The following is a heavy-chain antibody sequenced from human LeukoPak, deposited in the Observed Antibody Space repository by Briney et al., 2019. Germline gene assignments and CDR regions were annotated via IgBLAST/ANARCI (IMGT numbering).Heavy chain of an antibody. Sequence: PSETLSLTCTVSGGAISGHYWNWIRQPPGKGLEWIGHIHYSGSTNYNPSLRSRVTILVDASKNQFSLELTSVTAADTAVYYCARLGFCSGGRCLNDYWGQGTLVTVSS. CDR3: ARLGFCSGGRCLNDY. CDR1: GGAISGHY. CDR2: IHYSGST. D-gene: IGHD2-15*01. J-gene: IGHJ4*02. V-gene: IGHV4-59*11.